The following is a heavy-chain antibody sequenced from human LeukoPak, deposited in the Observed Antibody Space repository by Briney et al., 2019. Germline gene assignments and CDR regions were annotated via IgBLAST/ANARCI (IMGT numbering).Heavy chain of an antibody. J-gene: IGHJ4*02. V-gene: IGHV1-2*02. Sequence: ASVWVSRKTSGYTFTGYYMHWVRQAPGQGLEWMGWINPNTGGTNYAQKFQGRVTMTSDTSISTAYMELSSLRSDDTAMYYCARAPMIVVVFPPRRVFWGEGTLVTVSS. D-gene: IGHD3-22*01. CDR2: INPNTGGT. CDR1: GYTFTGYY. CDR3: ARAPMIVVVFPPRRVF.